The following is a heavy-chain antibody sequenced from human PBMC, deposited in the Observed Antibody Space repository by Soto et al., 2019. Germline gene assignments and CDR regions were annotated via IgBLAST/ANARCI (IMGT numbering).Heavy chain of an antibody. V-gene: IGHV5-10-1*01. Sequence: GESLKISCKGSGYSFTSYWISWVGQMPGKGLEWMGRIDPSDSYTNYSPSFQGHVTISADKSISTAYLQWSSLKASDTAMYYCARRDGVAVADYYGMDVWGQGTTVTVS. J-gene: IGHJ6*02. D-gene: IGHD6-19*01. CDR2: IDPSDSYT. CDR1: GYSFTSYW. CDR3: ARRDGVAVADYYGMDV.